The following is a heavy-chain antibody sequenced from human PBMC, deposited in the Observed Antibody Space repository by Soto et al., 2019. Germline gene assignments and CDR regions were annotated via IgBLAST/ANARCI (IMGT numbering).Heavy chain of an antibody. CDR2: IHPEGINT. Sequence: QVQLVQSGAEVKKPGASVKISCKAFGYSFISHYMHWVRQAPGQGLEWMGTIHPEGINTAYAQKFKGRVTMTSDTSTSTVYMELTSLTSEDTAVYYCARDTSWNDLVGWFDPWGQGTLVTVSS. CDR1: GYSFISHY. V-gene: IGHV1-46*03. D-gene: IGHD1-1*01. CDR3: ARDTSWNDLVGWFDP. J-gene: IGHJ5*02.